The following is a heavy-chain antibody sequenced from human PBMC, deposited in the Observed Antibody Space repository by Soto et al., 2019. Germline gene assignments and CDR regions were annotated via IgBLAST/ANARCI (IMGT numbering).Heavy chain of an antibody. Sequence: LRLSCAASGFTFSSYGMHWVRQAPGKGLEWVAVIWYDGSNKYYADSVKGRFTISRDNSKNTLYLQMNSLRAEDTAVYYCARDLSLYSSSWSPYFDYWGQGTLVTVSS. D-gene: IGHD6-13*01. CDR2: IWYDGSNK. J-gene: IGHJ4*02. CDR1: GFTFSSYG. V-gene: IGHV3-33*01. CDR3: ARDLSLYSSSWSPYFDY.